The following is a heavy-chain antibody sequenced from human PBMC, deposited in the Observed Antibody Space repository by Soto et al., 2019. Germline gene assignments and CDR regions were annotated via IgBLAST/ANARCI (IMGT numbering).Heavy chain of an antibody. J-gene: IGHJ4*02. CDR2: ISSSSSYI. V-gene: IGHV3-21*01. CDR3: ARGTLSSGYDFWGGYQYTLIYFDY. D-gene: IGHD3-3*01. CDR1: GFTFSSYS. Sequence: GVSLRLSCAASGFTFSSYSMNWVRQAPGKGLEWVSSISSSSSYIYYADSVKGRFTISRDNAKNSLYLQMNSLRAEDTAVYYCARGTLSSGYDFWGGYQYTLIYFDYWGQGTLVTVSS.